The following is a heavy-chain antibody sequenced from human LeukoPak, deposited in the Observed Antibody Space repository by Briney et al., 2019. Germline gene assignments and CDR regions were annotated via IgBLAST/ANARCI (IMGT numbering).Heavy chain of an antibody. CDR1: GGSISSGDYY. CDR3: ARYVRYGSGTSPH. Sequence: SQTLSLTCTVSGGSISSGDYYWRWIRQPPGKGLEWIGSIYYSGSTYYNPSLKSRVTISVDTSKNQFSLKLSSVTAADTAVYYCARYVRYGSGTSPHWGQGTLVTVSS. D-gene: IGHD3-10*01. CDR2: IYYSGST. J-gene: IGHJ4*02. V-gene: IGHV4-39*01.